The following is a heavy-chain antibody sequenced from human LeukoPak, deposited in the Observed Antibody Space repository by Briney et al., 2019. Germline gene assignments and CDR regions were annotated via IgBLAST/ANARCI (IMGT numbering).Heavy chain of an antibody. D-gene: IGHD6-19*01. CDR1: GGSISSYY. V-gene: IGHV4-59*08. CDR2: IHYSGST. Sequence: PSETLSLTCTVSGGSISSYYWSWIRQPPGKGLEWIGYIHYSGSTNYNPSLKSRVTMSLDTSKNQFSLKLSSVTAADTAVYYCARRGSGSGWNWHFDLWGRGTLVTVSS. CDR3: ARRGSGSGWNWHFDL. J-gene: IGHJ2*01.